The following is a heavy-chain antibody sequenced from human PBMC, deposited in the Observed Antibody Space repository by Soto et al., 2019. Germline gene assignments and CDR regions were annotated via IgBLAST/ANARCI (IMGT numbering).Heavy chain of an antibody. CDR2: IYYSGST. CDR1: GGSISSGGYY. J-gene: IGHJ6*02. D-gene: IGHD6-13*01. CDR3: ARDSKTRIAAAGPYGMDV. V-gene: IGHV4-31*03. Sequence: TSETLSLTCTVSGGSISSGGYYWSWIRQHPGKGLEWIGYIYYSGSTYYNPSLKSRVTISVDTSKNQFSLKLSSVTAADTAVYYCARDSKTRIAAAGPYGMDVWGQGTTVTV.